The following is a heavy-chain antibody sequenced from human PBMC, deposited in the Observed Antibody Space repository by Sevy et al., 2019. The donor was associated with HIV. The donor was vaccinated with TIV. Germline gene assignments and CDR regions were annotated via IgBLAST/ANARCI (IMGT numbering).Heavy chain of an antibody. D-gene: IGHD3-9*01. CDR1: GIIFTTSG. CDR3: AKDFTGYNGMDV. CDR2: ISYDGRNK. Sequence: GGSLRLSCAVSGIIFTTSGMHWVRQAPGKGLEWVAVISYDGRNKFYGDSVKGRFTISRDNSKNILYLQMNSLRVEDTAVYYRAKDFTGYNGMDVWGQGTMVTVSS. V-gene: IGHV3-30*18. J-gene: IGHJ6*02.